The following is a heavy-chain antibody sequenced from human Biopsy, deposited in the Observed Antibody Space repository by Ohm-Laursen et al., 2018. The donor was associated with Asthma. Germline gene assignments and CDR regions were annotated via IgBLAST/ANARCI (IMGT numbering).Heavy chain of an antibody. CDR2: IYSGGTS. CDR3: ARGDSSNWSHYYFDY. CDR1: GFAVSRDY. J-gene: IGHJ4*02. D-gene: IGHD3-22*01. V-gene: IGHV3-53*01. Sequence: LTLTFAASGFAVSRDYMFWVRQAPGKGLEWVSVIYSGGTSHTADSVRGRFTISRDYSKNTLYLQMHSLRAEDTAVYYCARGDSSNWSHYYFDYWGQGTLVTVSS.